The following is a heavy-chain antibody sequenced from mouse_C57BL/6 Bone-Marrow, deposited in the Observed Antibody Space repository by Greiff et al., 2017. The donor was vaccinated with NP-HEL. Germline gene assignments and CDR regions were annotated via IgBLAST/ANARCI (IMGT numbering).Heavy chain of an antibody. V-gene: IGHV1-55*01. Sequence: QVQLQQPGAELVKPGASVKMSCKASGYTFTSYWITWVKQRPGQGLEWIGDIYPGSGSTNYNEKFKSKATLTVDTSSSTAYMQLSSLTSEDSAVYYCARSPGLRREAMDYWGQGTSVTVSS. CDR2: IYPGSGST. D-gene: IGHD2-4*01. J-gene: IGHJ4*01. CDR1: GYTFTSYW. CDR3: ARSPGLRREAMDY.